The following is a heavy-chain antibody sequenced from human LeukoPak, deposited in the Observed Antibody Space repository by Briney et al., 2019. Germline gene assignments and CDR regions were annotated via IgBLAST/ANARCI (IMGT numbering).Heavy chain of an antibody. D-gene: IGHD4-17*01. J-gene: IGHJ4*02. CDR3: AKERTVTTLGIFYPEYYFDY. CDR1: GFTFSSYA. Sequence: GGSLRLSCAASGFTFSSYAMRWVRQAPGKRLEWVSAIRGSGGSTYYADSVKGRFTISRDNSKNTLYLQMNSLRAEDTAVYYCAKERTVTTLGIFYPEYYFDYWGQGTLVTVSS. V-gene: IGHV3-23*01. CDR2: IRGSGGST.